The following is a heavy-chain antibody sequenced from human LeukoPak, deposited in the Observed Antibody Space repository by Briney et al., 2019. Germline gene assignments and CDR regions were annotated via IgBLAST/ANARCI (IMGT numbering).Heavy chain of an antibody. CDR1: GFSFSTYT. V-gene: IGHV3-30-3*01. J-gene: IGHJ4*02. CDR2: ISYDGTNT. CDR3: ARGELVNIFDY. D-gene: IGHD6-6*01. Sequence: GGSLRLSCAASGFSFSTYTMHWVRQAPGKGLEWVALISYDGTNTYYADSVKGRFTISRDNSKNTLYLHMNSLRAEDTAVYYCARGELVNIFDYWGQGTLVTVSS.